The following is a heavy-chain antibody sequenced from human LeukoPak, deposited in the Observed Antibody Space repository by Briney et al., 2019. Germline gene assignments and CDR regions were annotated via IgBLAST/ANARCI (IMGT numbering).Heavy chain of an antibody. Sequence: SETLSLTCTVSGGSISSYYWSWIRQPPGKGLEWIGYIYYSGSTNYNPSLKSRVTISIDTSKNQFSLKLTSVTAADTAIYYCARDGRSGYEDLWGPGTLVTVSS. CDR2: IYYSGST. CDR1: GGSISSYY. V-gene: IGHV4-59*12. D-gene: IGHD5-12*01. J-gene: IGHJ5*02. CDR3: ARDGRSGYEDL.